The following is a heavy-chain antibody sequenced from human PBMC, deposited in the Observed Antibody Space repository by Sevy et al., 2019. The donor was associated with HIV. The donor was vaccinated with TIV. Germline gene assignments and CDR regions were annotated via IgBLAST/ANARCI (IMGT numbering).Heavy chain of an antibody. Sequence: GGSLRLSCAASGFTVSSNYMSWVRQAPGKGLEWDSVSYSGSSTYSADSVKGQFTISRDNSKITLYLQMNRLRAEDTAVYYCARARSHDAFDIWGQGTMVTVSS. CDR2: SYSGSST. CDR3: ARARSHDAFDI. J-gene: IGHJ3*02. V-gene: IGHV3-53*01. CDR1: GFTVSSNY.